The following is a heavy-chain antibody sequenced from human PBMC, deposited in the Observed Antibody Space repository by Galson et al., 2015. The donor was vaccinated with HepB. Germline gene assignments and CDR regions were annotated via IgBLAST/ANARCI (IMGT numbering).Heavy chain of an antibody. CDR2: ISRHIGNT. CDR1: GYIFTDYG. J-gene: IGHJ4*02. D-gene: IGHD3-10*01. CDR3: AREGKLGY. V-gene: IGHV1-18*01. Sequence: SMKVSCKASGYIFTDYGYSWVRQAPRQGLEWIGWISRHIGNTTYAQKFQVRVATTSDRSTSTTYMEFSSLTSDDTAVYYCAREGKLGYWGQGTLVTVSS.